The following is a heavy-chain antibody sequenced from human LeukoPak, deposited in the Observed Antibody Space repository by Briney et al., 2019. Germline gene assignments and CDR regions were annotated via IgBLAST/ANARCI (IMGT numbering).Heavy chain of an antibody. V-gene: IGHV4-59*12. CDR1: GGSISNYY. J-gene: IGHJ6*03. CDR2: IYHSGST. Sequence: SETLSLTCIVSGGSISNYYWNWIRQPPGKGLEWIGYIYHSGSTNYNPSLKSRVTISVDTSKIQFSLRLSSVTSADTAVYYCARGYYYMDVWGKGTTVTVSS. CDR3: ARGYYYMDV.